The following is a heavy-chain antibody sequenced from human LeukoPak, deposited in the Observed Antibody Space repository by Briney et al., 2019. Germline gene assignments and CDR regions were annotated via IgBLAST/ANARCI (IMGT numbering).Heavy chain of an antibody. V-gene: IGHV3-21*01. CDR1: GFTFSSYS. D-gene: IGHD5-12*01. Sequence: GGSLRLSCAASGFTFSSYSMNWVRQAPGKGLEWVSSISSSSSYIYYADSVKGRFTISRDNAKNSLYLQMNSLRAEGTAVYYCARVRYSGYDFDYWGQGTLVTVSS. CDR3: ARVRYSGYDFDY. J-gene: IGHJ4*02. CDR2: ISSSSSYI.